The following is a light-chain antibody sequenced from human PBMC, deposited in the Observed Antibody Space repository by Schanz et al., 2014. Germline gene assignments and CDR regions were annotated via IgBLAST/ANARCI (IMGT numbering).Light chain of an antibody. J-gene: IGLJ3*02. CDR1: AGTVTSGHY. CDR2: DTS. CDR3: VVCVSGAWV. V-gene: IGLV7-46*01. Sequence: QTVVTQEPSLTVSPGGTVTLTCGSRAGTVTSGHYPYWFQQKPGQAPMTLIYDTSKKHSWTPARFSGSLLGGKAALTLSGAQPEEEADYYGVVCVSGAWVFGGGTKLTV.